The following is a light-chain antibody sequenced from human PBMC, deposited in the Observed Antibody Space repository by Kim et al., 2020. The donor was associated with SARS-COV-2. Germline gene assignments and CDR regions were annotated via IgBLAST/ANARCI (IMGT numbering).Light chain of an antibody. CDR3: NSRDSSGNHVL. V-gene: IGLV3-19*01. Sequence: ALGQTVRITCQGDSLRSYYASWYQQKPGQAPIVVIYGKDNRPSGIPDRFPGSSSGNTASLTITGTQAEDEADYYCNSRDSSGNHVLFGGGTQLTVL. J-gene: IGLJ2*01. CDR2: GKD. CDR1: SLRSYY.